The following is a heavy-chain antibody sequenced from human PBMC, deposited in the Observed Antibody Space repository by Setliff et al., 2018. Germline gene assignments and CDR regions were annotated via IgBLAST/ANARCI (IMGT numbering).Heavy chain of an antibody. CDR2: IYTSWST. CDR3: ARMSGFQYIDV. CDR1: DDSISSRRYY. Sequence: KPSETLSLTCSVSDDSISSRRYYWGWFRQPAGKELEWVGQIYTSWSTNYNPSLKSRVTISLDTSKNQFSLSLTSVTAADTAVYYCARMSGFQYIDVWDKGTTVTVSS. V-gene: IGHV4-61*09. D-gene: IGHD3-3*01. J-gene: IGHJ6*03.